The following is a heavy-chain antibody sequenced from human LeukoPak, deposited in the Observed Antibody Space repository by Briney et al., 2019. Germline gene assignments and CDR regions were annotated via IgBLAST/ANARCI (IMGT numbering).Heavy chain of an antibody. V-gene: IGHV3-74*01. Sequence: GGSLRLSCVVSGFTFSSYWMHWVRQAPGKGLVWVSRINTDGSSTNYADSVKGRFTISRDNVKNTVYLQMNSLRAEDTAVYYCATPGIRDQYDFDLWGQGTLVTVPS. CDR1: GFTFSSYW. J-gene: IGHJ4*02. CDR2: INTDGSST. D-gene: IGHD6-13*01. CDR3: ATPGIRDQYDFDL.